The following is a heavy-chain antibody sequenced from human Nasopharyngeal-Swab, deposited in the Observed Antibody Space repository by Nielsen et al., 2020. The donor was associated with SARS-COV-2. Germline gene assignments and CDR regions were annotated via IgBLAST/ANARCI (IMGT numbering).Heavy chain of an antibody. Sequence: GGSLRLSCAASGFTFSDRFLEWVRQAPGKGLEWVGRSRNKANLYTSDYAASVKGRFTISRDESKSSLYLQLNGRKIEDTAVYCCVCREHSDDTTYYYGMDVWGQGTTVTVS. CDR2: SRNKANLYTS. V-gene: IGHV3-72*01. CDR3: VCREHSDDTTYYYGMDV. D-gene: IGHD5-18*01. J-gene: IGHJ6*02. CDR1: GFTFSDRF.